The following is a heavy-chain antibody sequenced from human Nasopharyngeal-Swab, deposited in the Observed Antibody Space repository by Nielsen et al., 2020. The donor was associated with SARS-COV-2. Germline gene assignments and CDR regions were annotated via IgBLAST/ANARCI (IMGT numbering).Heavy chain of an antibody. J-gene: IGHJ6*02. CDR2: RNSDGSST. V-gene: IGHV3-74*01. CDR3: AFLAGDYYDSIGYYPHYYGMDV. D-gene: IGHD3-22*01. Sequence: ESLKISCAAYGFNYSSYWMHWVRRAPGKWLVWISRRNSDGSSTSYADSVKGRFTISRDNAKNTLYLQTKTLSPEDTSVYYCAFLAGDYYDSIGYYPHYYGMDVWGQGTTVTVSS. CDR1: GFNYSSYW.